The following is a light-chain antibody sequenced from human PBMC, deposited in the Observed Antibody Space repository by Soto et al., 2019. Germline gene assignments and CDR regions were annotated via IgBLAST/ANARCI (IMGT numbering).Light chain of an antibody. CDR2: DVN. CDR3: GSYASISTGL. J-gene: IGLJ1*01. CDR1: SSDVGGYNY. V-gene: IGLV2-14*03. Sequence: QSALTQPASVSGSPGQSITIFCTRTSSDVGGYNYVSWYQQHPGKAPKLIIYDVNDRPSGVSDRFSGSKSGNTASLTISGLQAEDEADYYCGSYASISTGLFGTGTKLTVL.